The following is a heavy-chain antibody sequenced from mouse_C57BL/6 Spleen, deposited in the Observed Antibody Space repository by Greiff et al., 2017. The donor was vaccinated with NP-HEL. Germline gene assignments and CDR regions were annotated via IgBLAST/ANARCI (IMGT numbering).Heavy chain of an antibody. Sequence: QVQLQQSGPELVKPGASVKISCKASGYAFSSSWMNWVKQRPGKGLEWIGRIYPGDGDTNYNGKFKGKATLTADKSSSPAYMQLSSLTSEDSAVYFCSYGSLFAYWGQGTLVTVSA. D-gene: IGHD1-1*01. CDR2: IYPGDGDT. J-gene: IGHJ3*01. CDR1: GYAFSSSW. V-gene: IGHV1-82*01. CDR3: SYGSLFAY.